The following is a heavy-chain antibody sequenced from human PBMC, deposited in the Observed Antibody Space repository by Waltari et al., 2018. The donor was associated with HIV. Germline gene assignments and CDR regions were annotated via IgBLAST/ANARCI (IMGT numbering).Heavy chain of an antibody. D-gene: IGHD1-26*01. CDR1: GYTFTSYN. J-gene: IGHJ4*02. Sequence: QVQLVQSGAEVKKPGASVKVSCKASGYTFTSYNIYWVRQAPGQGLEWMGWMNPNTGDTAYAQKFQGRVTMTRNTSMSTAYMELSSLRSEDTAVYYCARVQRPSGSYYLSYWGQGTLVTVSS. CDR3: ARVQRPSGSYYLSY. V-gene: IGHV1-8*01. CDR2: MNPNTGDT.